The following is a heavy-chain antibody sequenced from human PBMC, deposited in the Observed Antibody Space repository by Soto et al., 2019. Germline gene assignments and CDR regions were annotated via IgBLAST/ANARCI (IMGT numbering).Heavy chain of an antibody. J-gene: IGHJ6*02. Sequence: QVQLVQSGAELKKPGASVKVSCKSSGYTFIDFYIHWVRQAPGQGLEWMGWINPNTGGAVYAQKFLGRVTMTRDTTISTAYMELSRLRSEDTAVYYCARVNYYGSGTYQDFHYDYAMDVWGQGTTVTVSS. CDR2: INPNTGGA. D-gene: IGHD3-10*01. V-gene: IGHV1-2*02. CDR3: ARVNYYGSGTYQDFHYDYAMDV. CDR1: GYTFIDFY.